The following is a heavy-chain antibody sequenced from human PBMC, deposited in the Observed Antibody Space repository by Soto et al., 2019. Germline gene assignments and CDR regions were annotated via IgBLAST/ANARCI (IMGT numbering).Heavy chain of an antibody. D-gene: IGHD2-2*01. CDR1: GGTFSSYA. CDR3: ARVVVPAANHYNWFDL. CDR2: IIPIFGTA. V-gene: IGHV1-69*13. J-gene: IGHJ5*02. Sequence: GASVKVCCKASGGTFSSYAISWVRQAPGQGLEWMGGIIPIFGTANYAQKFQGRVTITADESTSTAYMELSSLRSEDTAVYYCARVVVPAANHYNWFDLWGQGTLVTVPQ.